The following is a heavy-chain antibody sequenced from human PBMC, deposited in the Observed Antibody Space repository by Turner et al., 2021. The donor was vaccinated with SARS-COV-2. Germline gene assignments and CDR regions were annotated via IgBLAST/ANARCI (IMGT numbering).Heavy chain of an antibody. J-gene: IGHJ4*02. CDR2: IWYDGSNK. CDR3: ARDPRGGHYYDSSGYYPDY. Sequence: QVQLVESGGGVVQPGRSLRFSCAASGFTFSSYGMHWVRQAPGKGLEWVAVIWYDGSNKYYADSVKGRFTISRDNSKNTLYLQMNSLRAEDTAVYYCARDPRGGHYYDSSGYYPDYWGQGTLVTVSS. CDR1: GFTFSSYG. V-gene: IGHV3-33*01. D-gene: IGHD3-22*01.